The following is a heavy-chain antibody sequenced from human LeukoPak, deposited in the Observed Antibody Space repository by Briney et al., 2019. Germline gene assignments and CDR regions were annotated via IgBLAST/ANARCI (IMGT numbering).Heavy chain of an antibody. CDR2: IKHDGSEK. CDR1: GFIFTNYF. V-gene: IGHV3-7*01. Sequence: PGGPLRLSCAASGFIFTNYFMSWVRQAPGKGLEWVASIKHDGSEKYYVDSVRGRFTISRDNTMNSLYLQMSSLRAEDTAVYYCATDRGWRTSGYYLYYFEYWGQGTLATYSS. CDR3: ATDRGWRTSGYYLYYFEY. D-gene: IGHD3-3*01. J-gene: IGHJ4*02.